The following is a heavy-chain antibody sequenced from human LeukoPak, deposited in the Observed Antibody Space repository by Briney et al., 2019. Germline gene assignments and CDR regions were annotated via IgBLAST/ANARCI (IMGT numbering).Heavy chain of an antibody. CDR2: INPNSGGT. J-gene: IGHJ5*02. CDR1: GYTFTGYY. V-gene: IGHV1-2*02. CDR3: ARGSGIVLMVDANWFDH. D-gene: IGHD2-8*01. Sequence: ASVTVSCTASGYTFTGYYMHWVRQAPGQGLEWMGWINPNSGGTKYSKNFQGRVNMTKDTSISTAYMELSRLRSDDRAVYYWARGSGIVLMVDANWFDHWGQGTLVTVSS.